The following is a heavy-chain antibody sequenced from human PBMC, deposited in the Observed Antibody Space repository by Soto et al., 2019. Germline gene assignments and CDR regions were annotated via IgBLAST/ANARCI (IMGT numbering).Heavy chain of an antibody. Sequence: AAVKVSCRASGYTFIRYGITWVRQVPGQGFEWMGWISPYDDSTIYAQRLQGRVTMTADTSTRIVNLTLRSLKSDDTVVYCCAICGYNGYNWLKWGHDDLVVGSQGSAAT. CDR3: AICGYNGYNWLKWGHDDLVV. J-gene: IGHJ6*02. CDR2: ISPYDDST. V-gene: IGHV1-18*01. D-gene: IGHD5-12*01. CDR1: GYTFIRYG.